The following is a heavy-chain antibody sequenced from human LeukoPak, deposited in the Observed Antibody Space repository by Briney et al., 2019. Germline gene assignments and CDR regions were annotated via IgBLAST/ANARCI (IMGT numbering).Heavy chain of an antibody. CDR1: GYTYIGYY. Sequence: ASVRVSCKSSGYTYIGYYLHWVRQAPGQGLEWIAWINPNSGGTNYAQKFQGRVTMTRDTSISTAYMELSRLRSGDTAVYYCARSHSSGWYYFDYWGQGTLVTVSS. CDR3: ARSHSSGWYYFDY. V-gene: IGHV1-2*02. D-gene: IGHD6-19*01. J-gene: IGHJ4*02. CDR2: INPNSGGT.